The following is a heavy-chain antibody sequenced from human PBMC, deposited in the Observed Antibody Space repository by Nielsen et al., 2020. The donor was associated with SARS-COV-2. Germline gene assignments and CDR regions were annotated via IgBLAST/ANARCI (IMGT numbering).Heavy chain of an antibody. V-gene: IGHV1-69*13. CDR2: IIPIFGTA. Sequence: SVKVSCKASGGTFSSYAISWVRQAPGQGLEWMGGIIPIFGTANYAQKFQGRVTITADESTSTAYMELSSLRSEDTAVYYCARDQVAARDYYYYGMDVWGQGTTVTVSS. J-gene: IGHJ6*02. CDR3: ARDQVAARDYYYYGMDV. D-gene: IGHD6-19*01. CDR1: GGTFSSYA.